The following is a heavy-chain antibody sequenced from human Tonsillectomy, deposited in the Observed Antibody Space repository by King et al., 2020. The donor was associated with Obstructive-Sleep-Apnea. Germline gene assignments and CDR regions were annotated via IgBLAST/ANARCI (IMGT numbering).Heavy chain of an antibody. CDR2: IYWDDDK. Sequence: QITLKESGPTLVKPTQTLTLTCTFSAFSLSTGGVGVGWIRQPPGKALEWLALIYWDDDKRYSPSLRSRLTITKDTSKNQVVLTMTNMDPVDTATYYCARSTGRGYYHYNWFDPWGQGTLVTVSS. CDR3: ARSTGRGYYHYNWFDP. D-gene: IGHD3-22*01. V-gene: IGHV2-5*02. CDR1: AFSLSTGGVG. J-gene: IGHJ5*02.